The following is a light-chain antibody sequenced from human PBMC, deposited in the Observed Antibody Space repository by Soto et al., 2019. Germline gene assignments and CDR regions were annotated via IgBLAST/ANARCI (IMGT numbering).Light chain of an antibody. CDR3: QTWGTASWV. V-gene: IGLV4-69*01. CDR1: SGHSSYA. Sequence: QLVLTQSPSVSASLGASVKLTCTLSSGHSSYAVAWHQQQPEKGPRYLMKINSDGSHSKGDGTPDRFSGSSSGAERYLTISSLQSEDEADYYCQTWGTASWVFGGGTQLTVL. CDR2: INSDGSH. J-gene: IGLJ3*02.